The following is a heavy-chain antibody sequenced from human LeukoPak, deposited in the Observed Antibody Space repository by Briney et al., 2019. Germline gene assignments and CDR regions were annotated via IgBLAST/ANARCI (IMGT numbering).Heavy chain of an antibody. Sequence: GGSLRLSCAASGFTFSSYAMHWVRQAPGKGLEWVAVISYDGSNKYYADSVKGRFTISRDNSKNTLYLQMNSLRAEDTAVYYCARVGAQTTVSASFDYWGQGTLVTVSS. V-gene: IGHV3-30-3*01. CDR3: ARVGAQTTVSASFDY. CDR2: ISYDGSNK. J-gene: IGHJ4*02. D-gene: IGHD4-17*01. CDR1: GFTFSSYA.